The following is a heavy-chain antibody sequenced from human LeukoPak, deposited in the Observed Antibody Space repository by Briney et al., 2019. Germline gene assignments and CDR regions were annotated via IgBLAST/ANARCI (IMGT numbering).Heavy chain of an antibody. V-gene: IGHV3-48*02. J-gene: IGHJ5*01. CDR1: GFTFSTYS. Sequence: GGSLRLSCAASGFTFSTYSMNWVRQAPGKGLEWVSYISSSSSKIYYADSVKGRFTISRDNAKNSLYLQMNSLRDEDTAVYYCAKEGCPAAGTDWFDSWGQGTLVTVSS. D-gene: IGHD6-13*01. CDR3: AKEGCPAAGTDWFDS. CDR2: ISSSSSKI.